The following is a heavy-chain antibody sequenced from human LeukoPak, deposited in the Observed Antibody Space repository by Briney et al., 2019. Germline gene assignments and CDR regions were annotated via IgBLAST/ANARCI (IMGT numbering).Heavy chain of an antibody. D-gene: IGHD3-22*01. CDR3: ARDLYYYDSSGYYYVFGY. CDR1: GYTFTGSY. CDR2: INPQSGGT. Sequence: ASVKVSCKASGYTFTGSYIHWVRQAPGQGLEWMGWINPQSGGTEYAQNFQGRVTMTRDTSIITAYMELSSLRSEDTAVYYCARDLYYYDSSGYYYVFGYWGRGTLVTVSS. J-gene: IGHJ4*02. V-gene: IGHV1-2*02.